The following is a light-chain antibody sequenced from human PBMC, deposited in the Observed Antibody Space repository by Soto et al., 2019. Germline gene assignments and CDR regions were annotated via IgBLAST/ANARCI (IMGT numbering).Light chain of an antibody. J-gene: IGKJ4*01. CDR2: GAS. CDR3: QQYNNWPLT. V-gene: IGKV3-15*01. CDR1: QSVNNN. Sequence: VLTQSPANLSVSRGESATLSCRASQSVNNNLAWYRQKPGQAPRLLLFGASTRATGISARLSGSGSETEFTLTISSLQSEDFAVYYCQQYNNWPLTFGGGTKVDIK.